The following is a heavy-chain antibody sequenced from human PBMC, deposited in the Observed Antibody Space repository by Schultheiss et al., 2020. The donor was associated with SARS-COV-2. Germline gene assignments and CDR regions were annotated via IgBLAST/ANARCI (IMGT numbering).Heavy chain of an antibody. J-gene: IGHJ6*02. CDR2: ISYDGSTK. CDR3: ARYITYDILTGYYFPRHPYYYYGMDV. Sequence: GGSLRLSCAASGFTFSSYGMHWVRQAPGKGLEWVAVISYDGSTKYYADSVKGRFTISRDNAKNSLYLQMNSLRAEDTALYYCARYITYDILTGYYFPRHPYYYYGMDVWGQGTTVTVSS. V-gene: IGHV3-33*05. D-gene: IGHD3-9*01. CDR1: GFTFSSYG.